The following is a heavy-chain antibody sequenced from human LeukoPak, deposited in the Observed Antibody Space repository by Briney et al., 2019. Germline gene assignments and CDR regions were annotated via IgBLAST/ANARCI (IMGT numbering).Heavy chain of an antibody. V-gene: IGHV3-15*01. CDR1: GLTFNNAW. CDR3: STGGGTHDY. CDR2: IRSRSAGGTT. D-gene: IGHD2-15*01. J-gene: IGHJ4*02. Sequence: GGSLRLSCAASGLTFNNAWMSWVRQAPGKGLEWVGRIRSRSAGGTTDYGAPVKGRFTISRDDSKNTLYPQMNSLKTEDTAVYYCSTGGGTHDYWGQGTLVTVSS.